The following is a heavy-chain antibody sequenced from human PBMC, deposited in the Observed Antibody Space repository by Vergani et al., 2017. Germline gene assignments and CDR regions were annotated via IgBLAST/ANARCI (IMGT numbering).Heavy chain of an antibody. CDR1: GFTFSSYG. J-gene: IGHJ4*02. CDR3: AKEGRIAAAPIDY. Sequence: QVQLVESGGGVVQPGRSLRISCAASGFTFSSYGMHWVRQAPGKGLEWVAVISYDGRNKYYADSVKGRFTISRDKSKNTLYLQMNSLRAEDTAVYYCAKEGRIAAAPIDYWGQGTLVTVSS. V-gene: IGHV3-30*18. D-gene: IGHD6-13*01. CDR2: ISYDGRNK.